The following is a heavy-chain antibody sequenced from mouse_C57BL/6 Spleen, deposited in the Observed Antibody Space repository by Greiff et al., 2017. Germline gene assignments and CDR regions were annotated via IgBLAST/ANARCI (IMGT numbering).Heavy chain of an antibody. CDR1: GFTFSSYA. CDR2: ISDGGSYT. D-gene: IGHD4-1*01. Sequence: EVKVVESGGGLVKPGGSLKLSCAASGFTFSSYAMSWVRQTPEKRLEWVATISDGGSYTYYPDNVKGRFTISRDNAKNNLYLQMSHLKSEDTAMYYCARDEGKLGRYFDYWGQGTTLTVSS. V-gene: IGHV5-4*01. CDR3: ARDEGKLGRYFDY. J-gene: IGHJ2*01.